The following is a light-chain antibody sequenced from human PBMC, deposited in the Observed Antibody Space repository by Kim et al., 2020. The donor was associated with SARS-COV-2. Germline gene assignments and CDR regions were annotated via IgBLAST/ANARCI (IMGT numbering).Light chain of an antibody. Sequence: GQRVTISCSGSTSNIGSNTVNCYQQLPGTAPKLLIYSNNLRPSGVPDRFSGSKSGTSASLAISGLQSEDEADYYCATRDDSLNGPVFGGGTQLTVL. CDR1: TSNIGSNT. V-gene: IGLV1-44*01. CDR3: ATRDDSLNGPV. CDR2: SNN. J-gene: IGLJ3*02.